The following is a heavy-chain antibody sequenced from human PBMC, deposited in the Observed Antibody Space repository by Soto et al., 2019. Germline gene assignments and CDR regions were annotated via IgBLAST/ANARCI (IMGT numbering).Heavy chain of an antibody. V-gene: IGHV4-30-2*01. CDR3: ARGVTTVTTFDY. D-gene: IGHD4-17*01. CDR1: GGSISSGGYS. CDR2: IYHSGST. J-gene: IGHJ4*02. Sequence: QLQLQESGSGLVKPSQTLSLTCAVSGGSISSGGYSCNWIRQPPGKGLEWIGYIYHSGSTYYNPSLKSRVTIAVDRSKNQFSLKRSSVTAAGTAVYSCARGVTTVTTFDYWGQGTLVTVSS.